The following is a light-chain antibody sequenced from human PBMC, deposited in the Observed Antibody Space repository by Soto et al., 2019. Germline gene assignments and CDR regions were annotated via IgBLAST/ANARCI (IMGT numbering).Light chain of an antibody. V-gene: IGLV2-23*02. Sequence: QSVLTQPASVSGSPGQSSTISCTGTSSDVGSYNVVSWYQQHPGKAPKLMIYEVSKRPSGVSNRFSGSKSGNTASLTISGLQAEDEADYYCCSYARSSTLLXFFGTGNKVTVL. CDR1: SSDVGSYNV. J-gene: IGLJ1*01. CDR3: CSYARSSTLLXF. CDR2: EVS.